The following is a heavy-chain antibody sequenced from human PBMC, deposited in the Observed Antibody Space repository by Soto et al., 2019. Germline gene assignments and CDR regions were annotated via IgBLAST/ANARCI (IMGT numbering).Heavy chain of an antibody. CDR1: GCSVNRVG. V-gene: IGHV3-30*18. D-gene: IGHD3-22*01. CDR3: AKDRVPVGSVVIIPYYFDV. Sequence: GGSLGLSCAASGCSVNRVGTHWVRQAPGKGLEWVALISSDGSHEMYADSVKGRFTISRENSKNRLYLQMNNLRVEDTALYFCAKDRVPVGSVVIIPYYFDVWGRGTLVTVSS. J-gene: IGHJ4*02. CDR2: ISSDGSHE.